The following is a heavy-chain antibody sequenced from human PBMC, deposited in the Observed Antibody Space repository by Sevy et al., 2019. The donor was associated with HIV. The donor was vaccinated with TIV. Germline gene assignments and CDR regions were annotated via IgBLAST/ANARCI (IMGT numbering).Heavy chain of an antibody. Sequence: AESLSLTCAVSGGSISSSNWWSWVRQPPGKGLKWIGEIYHSGSTNYNPSLKSRVTISVDKSKNQFSLKLSSVTAADTAVYYCARDLGSSWYSGDYWGQGTLVTVSS. CDR1: GGSISSSNW. CDR2: IYHSGST. J-gene: IGHJ4*02. V-gene: IGHV4-4*02. CDR3: ARDLGSSWYSGDY. D-gene: IGHD6-13*01.